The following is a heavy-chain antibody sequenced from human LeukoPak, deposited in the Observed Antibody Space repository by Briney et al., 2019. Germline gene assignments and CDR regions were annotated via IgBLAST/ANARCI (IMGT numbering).Heavy chain of an antibody. Sequence: SQTLSLTCTVSGGSLSSGSYYWSWIRQPAGEGLEWIGRIYTSGSTNYNPSLKSRVTISVDTSKNQFSLKLSSVTAADTAVYYCARAYDFWSPLGYWGQGTLVTVSS. CDR3: ARAYDFWSPLGY. J-gene: IGHJ4*02. V-gene: IGHV4-61*02. D-gene: IGHD3-3*01. CDR2: IYTSGST. CDR1: GGSLSSGSYY.